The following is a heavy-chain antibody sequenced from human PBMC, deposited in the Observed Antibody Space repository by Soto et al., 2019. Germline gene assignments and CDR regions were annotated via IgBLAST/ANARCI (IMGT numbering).Heavy chain of an antibody. CDR3: AKRGGSLNGFDP. CDR2: ISGSGGRT. V-gene: IGHV3-23*01. Sequence: EVQLLESGGGLVQPGGSLRLSCAASGFTFSSYAMSWVRQAPGQGLEWVSAISGSGGRTYYADSVKGRFTISRDNSKNTLYMQMNSLRAEETAVYYCAKRGGSLNGFDPWGQGTLVTVSS. J-gene: IGHJ5*02. CDR1: GFTFSSYA. D-gene: IGHD1-26*01.